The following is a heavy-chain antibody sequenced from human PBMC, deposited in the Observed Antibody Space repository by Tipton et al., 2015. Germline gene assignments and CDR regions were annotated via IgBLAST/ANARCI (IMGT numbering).Heavy chain of an antibody. J-gene: IGHJ4*02. D-gene: IGHD3-9*01. Sequence: SLRLSCAASGFTFGSYAMSWVRQAPGKGLEWVSAISGSGGSTYYADSVKGRFTISRDNSKNSLYLQMNSLRAEDTAVYYCAKENGGILTGFDYWGQGTLVTVSS. CDR3: AKENGGILTGFDY. CDR1: GFTFGSYA. V-gene: IGHV3-23*01. CDR2: ISGSGGST.